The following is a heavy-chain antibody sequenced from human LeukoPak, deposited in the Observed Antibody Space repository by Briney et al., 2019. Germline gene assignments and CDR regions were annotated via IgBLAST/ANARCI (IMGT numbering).Heavy chain of an antibody. CDR1: GYSISDGYY. D-gene: IGHD3-3*01. CDR3: ARGAEYYAIWRGYAGYSDY. J-gene: IGHJ4*02. CDR2: IYHRGST. V-gene: IGHV4-38-2*02. Sequence: SETLSLTCTVSGYSISDGYYWGWIRQPPGKGLEWVGSIYHRGSTYYNPSLRSRVTISLDRSKKKFSLKLTSVTAADTAVYFCARGAEYYAIWRGYAGYSDYWGQGISVTVSS.